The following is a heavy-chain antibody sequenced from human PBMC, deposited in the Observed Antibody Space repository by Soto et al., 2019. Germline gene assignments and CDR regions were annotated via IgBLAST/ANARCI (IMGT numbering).Heavy chain of an antibody. J-gene: IGHJ4*02. V-gene: IGHV3-23*01. Sequence: GGSLRLSCAASGFTFSSYAMSWVRQAPGKGLEWVSAISGSGGSTYYADSVKGRFTISRNNSKNTLYLQMNSLRAEDTAVYYCAKDSCSSTSCESGPDYWGQGTLVTVSS. CDR2: ISGSGGST. D-gene: IGHD2-2*01. CDR3: AKDSCSSTSCESGPDY. CDR1: GFTFSSYA.